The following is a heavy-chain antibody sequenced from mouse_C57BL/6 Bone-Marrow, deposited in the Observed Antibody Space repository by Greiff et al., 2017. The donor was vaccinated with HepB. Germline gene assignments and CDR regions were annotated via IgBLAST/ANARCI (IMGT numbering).Heavy chain of an antibody. D-gene: IGHD1-1*01. CDR1: GFTFSDYG. J-gene: IGHJ1*03. Sequence: VESGGGLVKPGGSLKLSCAASGFTFSDYGMHWVRQAPEKGLEWVAYISSGSSTIYYADTVKGRFTISRDNAKNTLFLQMTSLRSEDTAMYYCARRDYYYGSDWYFDVWGTGTTVTVSS. CDR3: ARRDYYYGSDWYFDV. V-gene: IGHV5-17*01. CDR2: ISSGSSTI.